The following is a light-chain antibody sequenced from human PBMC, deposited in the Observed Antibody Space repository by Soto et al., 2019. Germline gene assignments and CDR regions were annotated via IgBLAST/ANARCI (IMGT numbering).Light chain of an antibody. V-gene: IGKV4-1*01. CDR2: WAS. Sequence: DIVMTQSPDSLAVSLGERATINCKSSQSVLYSSNNKNYLAWYQQKAGQPPKLLIYWASTRESGVPDRFSGSGSGTDFTLTISSLQAEDVALYYCQQYYSTPLTFGGGTK. CDR3: QQYYSTPLT. CDR1: QSVLYSSNNKNY. J-gene: IGKJ4*01.